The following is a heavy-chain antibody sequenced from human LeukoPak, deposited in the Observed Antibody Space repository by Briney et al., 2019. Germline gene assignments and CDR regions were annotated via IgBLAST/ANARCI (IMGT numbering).Heavy chain of an antibody. Sequence: PGRSLRLSCAASGFTFSSYGMHWVRQAPGKGLEWVAVIWYDGSNKYYADSVKGRFTISRDNSKNTLYLQMNSLRAEDTAVYYCARSYHYGSGSYYQGYWGQGTLVTVSS. D-gene: IGHD3-10*01. J-gene: IGHJ4*02. CDR3: ARSYHYGSGSYYQGY. V-gene: IGHV3-33*01. CDR1: GFTFSSYG. CDR2: IWYDGSNK.